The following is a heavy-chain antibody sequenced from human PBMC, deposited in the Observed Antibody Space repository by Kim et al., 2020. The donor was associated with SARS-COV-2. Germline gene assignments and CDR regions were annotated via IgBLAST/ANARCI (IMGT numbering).Heavy chain of an antibody. CDR3: AKDRRLYYDFWTGYDRPRDGMDV. CDR2: ISGSGVST. CDR1: GFTFSSYA. Sequence: GGSLRLSCAASGFTFSSYAMSWVRQAPGKGLEWVSAISGSGVSTYYADSVKGRFTISRDNSKNTLYLQMSSLRAEDTAVYYCAKDRRLYYDFWTGYDRPRDGMDVGGQGTTVTVSS. V-gene: IGHV3-23*01. D-gene: IGHD3-3*01. J-gene: IGHJ6*02.